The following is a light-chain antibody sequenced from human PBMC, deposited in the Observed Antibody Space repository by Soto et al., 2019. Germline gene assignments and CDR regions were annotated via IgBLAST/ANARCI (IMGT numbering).Light chain of an antibody. CDR2: DVS. V-gene: IGLV2-14*01. Sequence: QSVLTQPASVSGSPVQSITISCTETSSDVGGYNYVSWYQQHPGKAPKLMIYDVSNRPSGVSNRFSGSKSGNTASLTISGLQAEDEADYYCSSYTSSSTPYVFGTGTKVTVL. CDR3: SSYTSSSTPYV. CDR1: SSDVGGYNY. J-gene: IGLJ1*01.